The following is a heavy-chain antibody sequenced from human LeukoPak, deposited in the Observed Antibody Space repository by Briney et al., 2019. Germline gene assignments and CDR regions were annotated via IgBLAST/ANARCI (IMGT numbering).Heavy chain of an antibody. V-gene: IGHV1-2*04. CDR2: INPNSGGT. CDR3: ARAAAAGHYYYYGMDV. CDR1: GYTFTGYY. D-gene: IGHD6-13*01. Sequence: ASVKVSCEASGYTFTGYYMHWVRQAPGQGLEWMGWINPNSGGTNYAQKFQGWVTMTRDTSISTAYMELSRLRSDDTAVYYCARAAAAGHYYYYGMDVWGQGTTVTVSS. J-gene: IGHJ6*02.